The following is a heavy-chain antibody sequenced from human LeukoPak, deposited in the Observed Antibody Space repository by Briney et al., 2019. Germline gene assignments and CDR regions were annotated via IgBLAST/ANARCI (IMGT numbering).Heavy chain of an antibody. CDR1: GFTFSSYA. V-gene: IGHV3-23*01. D-gene: IGHD5-18*01. CDR3: AKDGIRGYSYGFAYFDY. CDR2: ISGSGGST. J-gene: IGHJ4*02. Sequence: GGSLRLSCAAPGFTFSSYAMSWVRQAPGKGLEWVSTISGSGGSTYYADSVKGRFTISRDNSKNTLYLQMNSLRAEDTAVYYCAKDGIRGYSYGFAYFDYWGQGTLVTVSS.